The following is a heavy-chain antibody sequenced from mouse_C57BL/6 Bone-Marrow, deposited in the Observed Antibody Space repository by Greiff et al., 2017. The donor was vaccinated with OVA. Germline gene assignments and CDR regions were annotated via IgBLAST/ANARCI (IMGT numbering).Heavy chain of an antibody. J-gene: IGHJ2*01. V-gene: IGHV1-64*01. CDR1: GYTFTSYW. Sequence: QVQLQQPGAELVKPGASVKLSCKASGYTFTSYWMHWVKQRTGQGLEWIGMIHPTSGSTNYNEKFKSKATLTVDKSSSTAYMRLSTLTSEDSAVYDCARAIYYDYDVDYWGQGTTLTVSS. CDR2: IHPTSGST. CDR3: ARAIYYDYDVDY. D-gene: IGHD2-4*01.